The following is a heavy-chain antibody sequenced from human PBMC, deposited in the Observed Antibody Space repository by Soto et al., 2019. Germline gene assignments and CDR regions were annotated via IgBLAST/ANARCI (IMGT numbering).Heavy chain of an antibody. CDR2: ISGSGGST. J-gene: IGHJ4*02. Sequence: GGSLRLSCAASGFTFSSYAMSWVRQAPGKGLEWVSAISGSGGSTYYADSVKGRFTISRDNSKNTLYLQMNSLRAEDTAVYYCAKDSPPGYDIVATISVYWGQGTLVTVSS. CDR3: AKDSPPGYDIVATISVY. CDR1: GFTFSSYA. D-gene: IGHD5-12*01. V-gene: IGHV3-23*01.